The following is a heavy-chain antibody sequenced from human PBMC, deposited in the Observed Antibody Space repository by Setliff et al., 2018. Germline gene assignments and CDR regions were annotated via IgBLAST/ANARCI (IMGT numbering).Heavy chain of an antibody. CDR2: ISSSGSTI. CDR3: AKAGYTSKWYEARVPDS. CDR1: GFTFSDSA. Sequence: GGSLRLSCAASGFTFSDSAVHWVRQAPGKGLEWVSYISSSGSTIYYADSVKGRFTISRDNAKNSLYLQMDSLRVEDTAMYYCAKAGYTSKWYEARVPDSWGQGTLVTVSS. J-gene: IGHJ4*02. D-gene: IGHD6-13*01. V-gene: IGHV3-11*01.